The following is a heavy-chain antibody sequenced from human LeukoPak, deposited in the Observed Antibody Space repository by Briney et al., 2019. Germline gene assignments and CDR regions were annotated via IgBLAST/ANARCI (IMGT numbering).Heavy chain of an antibody. Sequence: PSQTLSLTCTVSGGSISSGYYCWSWLRQPPGKGLEWFGYIYYSGSNNYTPTIKSPVTISVDTSKNPLSLKLGSVAAAARDVYYCARYIAAAGYYYYYYGMDVWGQGTTVTVSS. J-gene: IGHJ6*02. V-gene: IGHV4-30-4*08. CDR3: ARYIAAAGYYYYYYGMDV. CDR2: IYYSGSN. D-gene: IGHD6-13*01. CDR1: GGSISSGYYC.